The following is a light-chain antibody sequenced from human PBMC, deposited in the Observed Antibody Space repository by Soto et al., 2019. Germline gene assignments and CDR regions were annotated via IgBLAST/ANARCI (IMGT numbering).Light chain of an antibody. J-gene: IGKJ1*01. Sequence: EIVLTQSPATLCLSPGERATLSCRASQSVSSNLAWYQQKPGQAPRLLIYDASTRAPGFPARFSGSGSGTEFTLTISSLQSEDFAIYYCHQRQSWPRTFGQGTKVDIK. CDR3: HQRQSWPRT. V-gene: IGKV3-15*01. CDR2: DAS. CDR1: QSVSSN.